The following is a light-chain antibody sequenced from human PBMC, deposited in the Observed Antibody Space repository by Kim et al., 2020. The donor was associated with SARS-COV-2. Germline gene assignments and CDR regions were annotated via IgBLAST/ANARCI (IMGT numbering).Light chain of an antibody. CDR1: QSVSSN. Sequence: PGERATLSCRASQSVSSNLAWYQQKPGQAPRLLIYGASTRATGIPARFSGSGSGTEFTLTISSLQSEDFAVYYCQQYNNWPLYTFGQGTKLEI. J-gene: IGKJ2*01. V-gene: IGKV3-15*01. CDR3: QQYNNWPLYT. CDR2: GAS.